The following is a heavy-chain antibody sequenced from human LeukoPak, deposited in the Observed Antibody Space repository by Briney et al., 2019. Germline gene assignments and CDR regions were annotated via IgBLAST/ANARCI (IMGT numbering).Heavy chain of an antibody. CDR1: GFSFSNYA. V-gene: IGHV3-23*01. CDR3: AILYSYGSISSVY. D-gene: IGHD5-18*01. CDR2: ISGSGGST. J-gene: IGHJ4*02. Sequence: GGSLRLSCAASGFSFSNYAMNWVRQAPGKGLEWVSVISGSGGSTYYADSVKGRFTISRDNSKNTLYLEMNSLRAEDTAVYYCAILYSYGSISSVYWGQGTLVTVSS.